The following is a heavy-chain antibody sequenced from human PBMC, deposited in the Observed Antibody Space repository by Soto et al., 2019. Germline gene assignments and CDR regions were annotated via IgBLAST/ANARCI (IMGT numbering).Heavy chain of an antibody. J-gene: IGHJ4*02. CDR3: ARDLRGSPDY. V-gene: IGHV3-74*01. CDR1: GLTFTSYS. Sequence: PGGSLRLSCAASGLTFTSYSMNWVRQAPGKGLVWVSLINPDGRTTTYADSVKGRFTISRDNAKNTVYLQMNSLRVDDTAVYYCARDLRGSPDYWGQGTRVTVSS. CDR2: INPDGRTT. D-gene: IGHD1-26*01.